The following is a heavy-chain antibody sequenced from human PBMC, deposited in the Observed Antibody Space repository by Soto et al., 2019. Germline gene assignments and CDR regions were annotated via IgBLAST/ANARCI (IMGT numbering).Heavy chain of an antibody. CDR3: ARASLTIFGAPYGMDV. Sequence: SVKVSCKASGYPFTRHSIRWVRQAPGQGLEWMGWISGYNGDTEYSKNFQGRLTMTIDTSTTTASMELRSLRPDDTAVYYCARASLTIFGAPYGMDVWGQGTSVTVSS. D-gene: IGHD3-3*01. CDR1: GYPFTRHS. V-gene: IGHV1-18*04. CDR2: ISGYNGDT. J-gene: IGHJ6*02.